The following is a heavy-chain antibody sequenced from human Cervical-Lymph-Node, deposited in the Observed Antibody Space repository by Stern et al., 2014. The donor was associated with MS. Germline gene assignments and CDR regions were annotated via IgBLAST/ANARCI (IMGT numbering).Heavy chain of an antibody. CDR3: ARHGPGFDYYYNGMDV. CDR1: GYTFTNYW. Sequence: EVQLVQYGVEVKKPGESLKISCKTSGYTFTNYWIAWVRQMPGKGLEWMGIIHPGDSYTKYSPSSEAQVTMSADKSIRTAYLQWRSLKASDTAMYFCARHGPGFDYYYNGMDVWGQGTTVTV. V-gene: IGHV5-51*01. CDR2: IHPGDSYT. J-gene: IGHJ6*02.